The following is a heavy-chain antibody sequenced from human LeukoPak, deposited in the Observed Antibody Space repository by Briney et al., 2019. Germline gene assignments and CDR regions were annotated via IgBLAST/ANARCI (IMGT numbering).Heavy chain of an antibody. CDR1: GDSISRGRYY. CDR2: IYTSGST. D-gene: IGHD6-6*01. CDR3: ARVTYSSSSMSVDGFDI. J-gene: IGHJ3*02. V-gene: IGHV4-61*02. Sequence: SETLSLTCTVSGDSISRGRYYWSWVRQPAGKGLEWIGRIYTSGSTNYNPSLKSRVTMSVDTSKNQFSLKLSSVTAADTAVYYCARVTYSSSSMSVDGFDIWGQGTMVTVSS.